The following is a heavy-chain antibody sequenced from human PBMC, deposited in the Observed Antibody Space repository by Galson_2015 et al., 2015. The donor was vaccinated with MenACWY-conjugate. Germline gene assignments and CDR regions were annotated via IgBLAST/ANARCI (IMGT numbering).Heavy chain of an antibody. CDR2: IIPVFHTT. D-gene: IGHD1-1*01. V-gene: IGHV1-69*06. Sequence: SVKVSCKASGDSFNTYYLNWLCQAPGQGPEWLGGIIPVFHTTAYAQSFQGRLTITVDTSTSTVYMELSSLRSDDTAIYYCARHCVDDVHRSFFDYWGQGTLVTVSS. CDR1: GDSFNTYY. J-gene: IGHJ4*02. CDR3: ARHCVDDVHRSFFDY.